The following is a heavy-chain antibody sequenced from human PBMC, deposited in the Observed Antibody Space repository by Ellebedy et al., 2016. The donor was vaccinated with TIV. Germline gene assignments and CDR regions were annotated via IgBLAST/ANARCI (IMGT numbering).Heavy chain of an antibody. CDR3: ARSRSPYYIAGSGFDY. V-gene: IGHV1-2*06. CDR2: IKPNSGGT. J-gene: IGHJ4*02. D-gene: IGHD1-26*01. CDR1: GYTFTKYG. Sequence: ASVKVSCKASGYTFTKYGISWVRQAPGQGLEWMGRIKPNSGGTNYAQKFQGRVTMTRDTSISTAYMELSRLRSDDTAVYYCARSRSPYYIAGSGFDYWGQGTLVTVSS.